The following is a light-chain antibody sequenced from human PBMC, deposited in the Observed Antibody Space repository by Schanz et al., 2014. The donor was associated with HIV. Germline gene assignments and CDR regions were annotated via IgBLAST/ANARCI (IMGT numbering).Light chain of an antibody. CDR2: GTA. J-gene: IGKJ5*01. CDR1: QSVSSSY. Sequence: EIVLTQSPGTLSLSPGERATLSCRASQSVSSSYLAWDQQKPALAPRLLIYGTATRATGVPDRYSGSGSGTDFTLTISSLEPEDFAVYYCQQRSNWPTFGQGTRLQS. CDR3: QQRSNWPT. V-gene: IGKV3D-20*02.